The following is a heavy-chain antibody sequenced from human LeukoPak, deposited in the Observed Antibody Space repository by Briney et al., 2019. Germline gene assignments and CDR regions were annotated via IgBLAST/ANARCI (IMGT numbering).Heavy chain of an antibody. Sequence: ASVKVSCKASGYTFTGYYMHWVRQAPGQGLEWMGWINPNSGGTNYAQKFQGRVTMTRDTSISTAYMELSRLRSDDTAVYYCARDSGPNYYGSGSYYSGCSYWGQGTLVTVSS. CDR3: ARDSGPNYYGSGSYYSGCSY. CDR2: INPNSGGT. J-gene: IGHJ4*02. D-gene: IGHD3-10*01. CDR1: GYTFTGYY. V-gene: IGHV1-2*02.